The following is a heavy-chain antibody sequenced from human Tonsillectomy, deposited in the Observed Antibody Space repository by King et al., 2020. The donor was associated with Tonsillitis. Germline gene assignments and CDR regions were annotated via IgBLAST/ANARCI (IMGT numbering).Heavy chain of an antibody. CDR3: ARDSVGTTAY. Sequence: QLQESGSGLVKPSQTLSLTCAVSGDSISSGGYSWSWIRQPPGKGLEWIGCIYHSGSTYYNPSLKSRVTISVDRSKNPFSLKLSSVTAADTAVYFCARDSVGTTAYWGQGTLVTVSS. D-gene: IGHD1-26*01. CDR2: IYHSGST. CDR1: GDSISSGGYS. J-gene: IGHJ4*02. V-gene: IGHV4-30-2*01.